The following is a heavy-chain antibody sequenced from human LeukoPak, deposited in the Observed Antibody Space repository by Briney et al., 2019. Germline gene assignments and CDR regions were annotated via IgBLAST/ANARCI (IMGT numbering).Heavy chain of an antibody. D-gene: IGHD6-13*01. CDR3: ATQYSSSWSDFYYYGMDV. V-gene: IGHV4-39*01. CDR1: GGTISSSSYY. CDR2: IYYSGST. J-gene: IGHJ6*02. Sequence: PSETLSLTCTVSGGTISSSSYYWGWIRQPPGKGLEWIGNIYYSGSTYINPSLKSRVTISVDTSKNQFSLRLSSVTAADTAVYYCATQYSSSWSDFYYYGMDVWGQGTTVTVSS.